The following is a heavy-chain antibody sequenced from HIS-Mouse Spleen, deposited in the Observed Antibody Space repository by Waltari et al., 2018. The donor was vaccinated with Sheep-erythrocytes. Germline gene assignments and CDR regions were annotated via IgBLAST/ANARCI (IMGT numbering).Heavy chain of an antibody. CDR3: ARVASGATFDY. V-gene: IGHV3-21*01. CDR1: GFTFSSYS. J-gene: IGHJ4*02. D-gene: IGHD1-26*01. Sequence: EVQLVESGGGLVKPGGSLRLSCAASGFTFSSYSMNWVRQAPGKGLEWVSSISSSSSYIYYADSVKGLFTISRDNAKNSLYLQMNSLRAEDTAVYYCARVASGATFDYWGQGTLVTVSS. CDR2: ISSSSSYI.